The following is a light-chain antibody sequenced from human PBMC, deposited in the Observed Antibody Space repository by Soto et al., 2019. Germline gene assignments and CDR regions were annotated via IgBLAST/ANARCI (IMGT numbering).Light chain of an antibody. CDR2: GAS. CDR1: QSVSSN. J-gene: IGKJ1*01. CDR3: QQYNNWPPWT. V-gene: IGKV3-15*01. Sequence: EIVMTQSPATLSVSPGERATLSCRASQSVSSNLAWYQQKPGQAPRLLIYGASTRATGIPARFSGSGSGTEFHLTISSLQSEDFAVYYCQQYNNWPPWTFGQGTKGEIK.